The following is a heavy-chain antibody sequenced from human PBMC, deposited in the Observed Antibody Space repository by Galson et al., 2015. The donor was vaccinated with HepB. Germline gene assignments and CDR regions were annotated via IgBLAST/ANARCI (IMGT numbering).Heavy chain of an antibody. CDR3: ARRGSGYYYYMDV. Sequence: SVKVSCKASGYTFTIYGITWVRQAPGQGLEWMGWISAYNGDTNYAQKLQGRVTMTTDTSTSTAYMELRSLRSDDTAVYYCARRGSGYYYYMDVWGRGTTVPVSS. J-gene: IGHJ6*03. CDR1: GYTFTIYG. V-gene: IGHV1-18*01. CDR2: ISAYNGDT. D-gene: IGHD3-16*01.